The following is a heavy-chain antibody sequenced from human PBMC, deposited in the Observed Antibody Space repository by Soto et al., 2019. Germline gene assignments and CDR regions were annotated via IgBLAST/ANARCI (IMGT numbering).Heavy chain of an antibody. CDR1: GGSISSSSYY. V-gene: IGHV4-39*01. Sequence: PSETLSLTCTVSGGSISSSSYYWGWIRQPPGKGLEWIGSIYYSGSTYYNPSLKSRVTISVDTSKNQFSLKLSSVTAADTAVYYCARSGAAAEYYFDYWGQGTLVTVSS. CDR2: IYYSGST. CDR3: ARSGAAAEYYFDY. J-gene: IGHJ4*02. D-gene: IGHD6-13*01.